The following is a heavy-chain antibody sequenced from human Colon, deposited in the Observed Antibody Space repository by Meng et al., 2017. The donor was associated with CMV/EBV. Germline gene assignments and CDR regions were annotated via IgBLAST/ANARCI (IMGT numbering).Heavy chain of an antibody. CDR2: IRSDGSAT. J-gene: IGHJ4*02. Sequence: QVQLMQSGAGVKEPGASVKVSCKTSGYTFSDYYVHWVRQAPGQGLEWMGWIRSDGSATNYAQKFRGRVTMTRDASVSTAYMELSGLTSDDTAVYFCVRSSGWSLFDYWGPGALVTVSS. CDR1: GYTFSDYY. CDR3: VRSSGWSLFDY. V-gene: IGHV1-2*02. D-gene: IGHD6-19*01.